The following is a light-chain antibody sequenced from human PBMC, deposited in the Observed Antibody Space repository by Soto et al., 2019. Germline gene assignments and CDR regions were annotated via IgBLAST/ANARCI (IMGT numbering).Light chain of an antibody. CDR3: QQYNNWPWT. V-gene: IGKV3-15*01. CDR2: DAS. J-gene: IGKJ1*01. Sequence: EIVMTQSPSTLSVSPGERVTLFCRASQSAISNLAWYQQKRGQTPRLLISDASIRATDIPARFSGSGSGTDFTLTISSLQSEDFAVYYCQQYNNWPWTFGQGTKVDIK. CDR1: QSAISN.